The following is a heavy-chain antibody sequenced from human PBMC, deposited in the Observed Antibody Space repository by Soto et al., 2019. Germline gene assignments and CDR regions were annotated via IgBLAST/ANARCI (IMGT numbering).Heavy chain of an antibody. Sequence: QVQLVESGGGVVQPGRSLRLSCAASGFTFSSYGMHWVRQAPGTGLEWVAVISYDGSNKYYADSVKGRFTISRDNSKSTLYLQMNNLRAKDTAVYYCAKARSEWSPHYFDSWGQGTLVTVSS. J-gene: IGHJ4*02. CDR2: ISYDGSNK. CDR1: GFTFSSYG. D-gene: IGHD3-3*01. V-gene: IGHV3-30*18. CDR3: AKARSEWSPHYFDS.